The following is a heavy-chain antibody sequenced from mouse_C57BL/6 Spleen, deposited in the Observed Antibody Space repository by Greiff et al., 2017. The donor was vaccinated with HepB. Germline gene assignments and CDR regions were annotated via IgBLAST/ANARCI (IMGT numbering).Heavy chain of an antibody. J-gene: IGHJ3*01. D-gene: IGHD2-4*01. CDR1: GYSITSGYY. CDR2: ISYDGSN. CDR3: ARGYDYGGWFAY. V-gene: IGHV3-6*01. Sequence: EVKVEESGPGLVKPSQSLSLTCSVTGYSITSGYYWNWIRQFPGNKLEWMGYISYDGSNNYNPSLKNRISITRDTSKNQFFLKLNSVTTEDTATYYCARGYDYGGWFAYWGQGTLVTVSA.